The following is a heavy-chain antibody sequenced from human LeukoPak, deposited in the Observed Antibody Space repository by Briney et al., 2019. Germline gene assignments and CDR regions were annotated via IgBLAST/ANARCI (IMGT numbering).Heavy chain of an antibody. V-gene: IGHV3-23*01. J-gene: IGHJ4*02. CDR3: AKGGHDYGGRFAY. CDR1: GFTFRSYA. CDR2: ISPSGDNT. D-gene: IGHD4-23*01. Sequence: PGGSLRLSCAASGFTFRSYAMSWVRQAPGKGLEWVSAISPSGDNTYYADPVKGRFTISRDNSKNTLYLQMNSLRAEDTAVYYCAKGGHDYGGRFAYWAQGTLVTVSS.